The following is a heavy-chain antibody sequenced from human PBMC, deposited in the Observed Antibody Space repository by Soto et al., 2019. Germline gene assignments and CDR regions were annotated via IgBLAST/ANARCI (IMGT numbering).Heavy chain of an antibody. CDR3: AKDCSGDSCGFDI. CDR2: ISVSHGNT. D-gene: IGHD2-15*01. Sequence: QVQLVQSGTEVQKPGASWKVSCKASGYTFGKYGFSWVRRAPGQGLGWVGWISVSHGNTVQAQKFRGRVNMTTVTSTSTAYMELGSLTSDDTAIYYCAKDCSGDSCGFDICGQGTLVTVSS. CDR1: GYTFGKYG. V-gene: IGHV1-18*01. J-gene: IGHJ4*02.